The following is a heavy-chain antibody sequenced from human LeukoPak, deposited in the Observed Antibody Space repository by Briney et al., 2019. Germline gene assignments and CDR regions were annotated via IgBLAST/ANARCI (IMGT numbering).Heavy chain of an antibody. D-gene: IGHD6-19*01. CDR3: AKAVPQWLVPSIYYMDV. J-gene: IGHJ6*03. Sequence: PGGSLRLSCAASGFTFSSYAMSWVRQAPGKGLEWVSAISGSGGSTYYADSVKSRFTISRDNSKNTLYLQMNSLRAEDTAVYYCAKAVPQWLVPSIYYMDVWGKGTTVTVSS. CDR1: GFTFSSYA. CDR2: ISGSGGST. V-gene: IGHV3-23*01.